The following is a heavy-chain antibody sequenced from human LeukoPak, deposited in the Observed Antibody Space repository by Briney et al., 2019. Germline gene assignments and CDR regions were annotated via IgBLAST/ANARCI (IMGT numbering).Heavy chain of an antibody. CDR1: GGSISSYY. CDR3: ARLPTDSNFDY. D-gene: IGHD2-21*02. V-gene: IGHV4-59*06. J-gene: IGHJ4*02. Sequence: PSETLSLTCTVSGGSISSYYWSWIRQHPGKGLEWIGYIYYSGSTFYNPSLKSRVTISVDTSKNQFFLKLSSVTAADTAVYYCARLPTDSNFDYWGQGTLVTVSS. CDR2: IYYSGST.